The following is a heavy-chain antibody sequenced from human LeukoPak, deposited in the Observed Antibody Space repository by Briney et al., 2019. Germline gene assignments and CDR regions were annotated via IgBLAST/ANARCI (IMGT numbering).Heavy chain of an antibody. CDR1: GFTFSSYW. Sequence: PGGSLRLSCAASGFTFSSYWMNWARQAPGKGLEWVAAVSYDGSNEYYADSVKGRFTISRDNSKNTLYVQMNSLRAADTAVYYCARGGTLPDYWGQGTLVTVSS. V-gene: IGHV3-30-3*01. CDR3: ARGGTLPDY. D-gene: IGHD2-15*01. CDR2: VSYDGSNE. J-gene: IGHJ4*02.